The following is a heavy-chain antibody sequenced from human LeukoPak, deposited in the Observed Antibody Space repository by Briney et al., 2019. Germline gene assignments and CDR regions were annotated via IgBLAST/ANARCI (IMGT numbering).Heavy chain of an antibody. D-gene: IGHD1-26*01. V-gene: IGHV1-2*02. J-gene: IGHJ4*02. CDR1: GYTFTGYY. CDR3: ARRYSGSYYQLFDY. CDR2: INPNSGGT. Sequence: ASVKVSCKASGYTFTGYYMHWVRQAPGQGLEWMGWINPNSGGTNYAQKLQGRVTMTTDTSTSTAYMELRSLRSDDTAVYYCARRYSGSYYQLFDYWGQGTLVTVSS.